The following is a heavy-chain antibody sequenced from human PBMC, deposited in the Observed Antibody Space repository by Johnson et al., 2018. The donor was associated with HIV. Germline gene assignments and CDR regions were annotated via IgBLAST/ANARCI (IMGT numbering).Heavy chain of an antibody. J-gene: IGHJ3*02. CDR3: AKIVATSDDVFDI. CDR1: GFTFTSYT. Sequence: QVQLVESGGGVVQPGGSLRLSCAASGFTFTSYTMHWVRQAPGKGLEWVALISYDGSNKYYADSVKGRFTISRDNSKNTLYLQMNSLRAEDTAVFYCAKIVATSDDVFDIWGQGTKVTVSS. D-gene: IGHD5-12*01. CDR2: ISYDGSNK. V-gene: IGHV3-30-3*02.